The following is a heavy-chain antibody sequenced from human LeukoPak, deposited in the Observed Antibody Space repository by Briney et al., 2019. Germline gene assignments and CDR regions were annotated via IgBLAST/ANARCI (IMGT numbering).Heavy chain of an antibody. J-gene: IGHJ4*02. Sequence: PSETLSLTCTVSGDSFSNYFRGWIRQPPGRGLEWIGEINRSGSANYNPSLKSRVTVSVDTSKNQFSLKLSSVTAADTAVYYCARAHYGTASPAGGLWGQGTLATVSS. CDR1: GDSFSNYF. D-gene: IGHD1-1*01. CDR3: ARAHYGTASPAGGL. CDR2: INRSGSA. V-gene: IGHV4-34*01.